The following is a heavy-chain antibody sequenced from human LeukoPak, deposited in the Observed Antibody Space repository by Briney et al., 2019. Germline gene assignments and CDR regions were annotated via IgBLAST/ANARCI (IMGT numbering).Heavy chain of an antibody. V-gene: IGHV7-4-1*02. CDR3: ARKGATIADYYYYYYMDV. D-gene: IGHD5-12*01. CDR2: INTNTGNP. Sequence: VASVKVSCKASGYTFTSYAMNWVRQAPGQGLEWMGWINTNTGNPTYAQGFTGRFVFSLDTSVSTAYLQISSLKAEDTAVYYCARKGATIADYYYYYYMDVWGKGTTVTVSS. J-gene: IGHJ6*03. CDR1: GYTFTSYA.